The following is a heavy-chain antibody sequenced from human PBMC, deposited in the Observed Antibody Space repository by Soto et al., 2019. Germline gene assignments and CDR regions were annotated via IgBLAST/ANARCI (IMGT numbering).Heavy chain of an antibody. V-gene: IGHV3-23*01. J-gene: IGHJ6*04. Sequence: EVLLLESGGGLVQPGGSLRLSCEASGFSFSSFAMNWVRQAPGKGLEWVSAIGDSGASTYYADSVKGRFTISRDNSRNPPYLQLNSLRAEDTAVYYCAKGVELDVWGNGTTVTVSS. CDR3: AKGVELDV. CDR1: GFSFSSFA. D-gene: IGHD1-26*01. CDR2: IGDSGAST.